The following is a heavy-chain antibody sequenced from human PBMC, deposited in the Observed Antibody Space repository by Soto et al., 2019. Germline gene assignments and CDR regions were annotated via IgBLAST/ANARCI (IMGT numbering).Heavy chain of an antibody. V-gene: IGHV3-30*18. CDR1: GFTFSSYG. CDR2: ISYDGSNK. CDR3: AKDLGRIQVNPGI. J-gene: IGHJ3*02. Sequence: QVQLVESGGGVVQPGRSLRLSCAASGFTFSSYGMHWVRQAPGKGLEWVAVISYDGSNKYYADSVKGRFTISRDNSKNPLYLQMNSLRAEDTAVYYCAKDLGRIQVNPGIWGQGTMVTVSS. D-gene: IGHD5-18*01.